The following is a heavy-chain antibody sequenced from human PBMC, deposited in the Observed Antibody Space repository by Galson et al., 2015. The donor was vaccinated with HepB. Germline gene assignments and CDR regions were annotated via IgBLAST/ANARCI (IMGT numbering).Heavy chain of an antibody. V-gene: IGHV3-64D*06. CDR1: GFTFSSYA. D-gene: IGHD6-13*01. J-gene: IGHJ2*01. CDR2: ISSNGGST. CDR3: VTAGYSSSWEDPDYWYFDL. Sequence: SLRLSCAASGFTFSSYAMHWVRQAPGKGLEYVSAISSNGGSTYYADSVKGRFTISRDNSKNTLYLQMSSLRAEDTAVYYCVTAGYSSSWEDPDYWYFDLWGRGTLVTVSS.